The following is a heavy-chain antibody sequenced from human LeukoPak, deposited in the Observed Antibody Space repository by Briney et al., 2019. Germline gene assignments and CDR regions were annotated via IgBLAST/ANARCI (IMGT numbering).Heavy chain of an antibody. CDR3: AKDSYPTPIAVADLFDY. CDR1: GFTFSSYA. CDR2: ISGSGGST. D-gene: IGHD6-19*01. J-gene: IGHJ4*02. Sequence: PGGSLRLSCAASGFTFSSYAMSWVHQAPGKGLEWVSAISGSGGSTYYADSVKGRFTISRDNSKNTLYLQMNSLRAEDTAVYYCAKDSYPTPIAVADLFDYWGQGTLVTVSS. V-gene: IGHV3-23*01.